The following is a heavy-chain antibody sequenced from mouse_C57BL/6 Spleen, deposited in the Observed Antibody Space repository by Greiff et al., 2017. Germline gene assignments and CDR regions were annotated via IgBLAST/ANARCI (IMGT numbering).Heavy chain of an antibody. CDR2: IRNKANCYTT. CDR1: GFTFTDYY. V-gene: IGHV7-4*01. J-gene: IGHJ3*01. CDR3: VKAVGAWFAD. Sequence: EVKLMESGGGLVQPGASLRLSCAASGFTFTDYYMSWVRQPPGQAPEWLALIRNKANCYTTEYTASVKGRFTISRDNSQNILYLQMNTQRAEDNDTEYCVKAVGAWFADWGQGTLVTVSA.